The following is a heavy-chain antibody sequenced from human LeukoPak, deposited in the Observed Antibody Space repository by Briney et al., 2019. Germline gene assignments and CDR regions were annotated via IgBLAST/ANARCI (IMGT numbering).Heavy chain of an antibody. D-gene: IGHD2-8*01. V-gene: IGHV3-23*01. CDR2: ISGSGAST. CDR1: GFTLSTNA. Sequence: PGGSLRLSCLASGFTLSTNAMSWVRQAPGKGLEWISGISGSGASTYYADSVKGRFTISRDNSKNTLYLQMNSLRAEDTAVYYCTKGNIVLMVYATFDYWGQGTLVTVSS. J-gene: IGHJ4*02. CDR3: TKGNIVLMVYATFDY.